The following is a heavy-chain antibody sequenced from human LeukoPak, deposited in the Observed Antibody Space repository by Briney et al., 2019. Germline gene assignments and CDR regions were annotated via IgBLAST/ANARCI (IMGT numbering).Heavy chain of an antibody. J-gene: IGHJ3*01. CDR1: GFTVTYYY. Sequence: GGSLRLSCAASGFTVTYYYMSWVRQAPGKGLEWVSVIWTDGGTYYADSVRGRFTISRDDSKNTLFLQMDSLRAEDTAVYYCASETTRGYSYGSPTDGFDLWGQGTMVTVSS. V-gene: IGHV3-53*01. CDR2: IWTDGGT. CDR3: ASETTRGYSYGSPTDGFDL. D-gene: IGHD5-18*01.